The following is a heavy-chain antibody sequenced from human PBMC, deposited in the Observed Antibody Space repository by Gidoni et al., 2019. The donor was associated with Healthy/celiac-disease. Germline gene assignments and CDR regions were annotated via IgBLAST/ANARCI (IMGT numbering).Heavy chain of an antibody. CDR1: GGSFSGYY. Sequence: QVQLQQWGAGLLTPSETLSLTCAVYGGSFSGYYWSWIRQPPGKGLEWIGEINHSGSTNYNPSLKSRVTISVDTSKNQFSLKLSSVTAADTAVYYCARGSREDDYGDYSLLGGDWYFDLWGRGTLVTVSS. D-gene: IGHD4-17*01. CDR3: ARGSREDDYGDYSLLGGDWYFDL. J-gene: IGHJ2*01. V-gene: IGHV4-34*01. CDR2: INHSGST.